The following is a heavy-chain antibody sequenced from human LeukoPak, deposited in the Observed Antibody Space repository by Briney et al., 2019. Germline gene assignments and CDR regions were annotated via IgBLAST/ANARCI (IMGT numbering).Heavy chain of an antibody. CDR1: GGSITTHDNC. CDR3: ARLYFDFLSGYLDH. V-gene: IGHV4-39*02. Sequence: PSETLSLTCTVSGGSITTHDNCWGWIRQPPGKGLEWIGSISHSGNTHYSPSLQSRVTMSADTSRNNFSLKLSSVTAADTAVYYCARLYFDFLSGYLDHWGQGTLVTVSS. CDR2: ISHSGNT. J-gene: IGHJ5*02. D-gene: IGHD3-3*01.